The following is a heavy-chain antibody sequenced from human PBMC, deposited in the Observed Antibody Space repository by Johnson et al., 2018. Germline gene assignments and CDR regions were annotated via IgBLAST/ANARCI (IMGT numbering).Heavy chain of an antibody. J-gene: IGHJ3*02. CDR1: GGTFSSYA. Sequence: QVQLVQSGAEVKKPGSSVKVSCKASGGTFSSYAISWVRQAPGQGLEWMGGIIPIFGTTNYAQKFQGRVMINADESTSTAYMELSSLRSEDTAVYYCARVLYYDTSGYHKGDAFHIWGQGTMVTVSS. D-gene: IGHD3-22*01. CDR3: ARVLYYDTSGYHKGDAFHI. V-gene: IGHV1-69*12. CDR2: IIPIFGTT.